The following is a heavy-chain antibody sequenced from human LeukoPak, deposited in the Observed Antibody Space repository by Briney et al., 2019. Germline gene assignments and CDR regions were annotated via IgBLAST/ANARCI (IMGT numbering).Heavy chain of an antibody. D-gene: IGHD3-9*01. CDR2: INAGNGNT. Sequence: ASVKVSCKASGYTFTSYAMHWVRQAPGQRLEWMGWINAGNGNTKYSQKFQGRVTITRDTSASTAYMELSSLRSEDTAVYHCARSRSGYDILTGFDYWGQGTLVTVSS. J-gene: IGHJ4*02. CDR1: GYTFTSYA. V-gene: IGHV1-3*01. CDR3: ARSRSGYDILTGFDY.